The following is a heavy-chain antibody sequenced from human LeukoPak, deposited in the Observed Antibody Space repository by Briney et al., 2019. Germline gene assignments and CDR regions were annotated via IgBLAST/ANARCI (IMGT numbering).Heavy chain of an antibody. CDR1: GFTFSSYS. Sequence: GGSLRLSCAASGFTFSSYSMNWVRQAPGKGLEWVSSISSSSSYIYYADSVKGRFTISRDNAKNSLYLQMNSLRAEDTAVYYCARASGGDCSSTSCYTDYYYYMDVWGKGTTVTVSS. CDR2: ISSSSSYI. V-gene: IGHV3-21*01. CDR3: ARASGGDCSSTSCYTDYYYYMDV. J-gene: IGHJ6*03. D-gene: IGHD2-2*02.